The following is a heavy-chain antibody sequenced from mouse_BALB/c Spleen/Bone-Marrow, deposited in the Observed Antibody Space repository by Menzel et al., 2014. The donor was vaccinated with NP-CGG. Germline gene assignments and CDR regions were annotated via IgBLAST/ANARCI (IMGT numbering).Heavy chain of an antibody. D-gene: IGHD2-4*01. J-gene: IGHJ4*01. Sequence: QVQLQQSGTELAKPGASVKMSCKASGYTFTSHWIHWIKQRPGQGLEWIGYINPITGYTEYNQKFKDKATLTADKSSSTAYIQLSSLTSDDSAVYYCARNYDYDGGYCAMDYWGQGTSVTVSS. CDR2: INPITGYT. CDR1: GYTFTSHW. V-gene: IGHV1-7*01. CDR3: ARNYDYDGGYCAMDY.